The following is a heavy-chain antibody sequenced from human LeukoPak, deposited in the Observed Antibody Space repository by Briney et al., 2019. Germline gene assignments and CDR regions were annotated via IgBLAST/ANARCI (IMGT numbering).Heavy chain of an antibody. CDR3: GRSSDYYGMDV. Sequence: ASVRVSCKASGGTFSSYAISWVRQAPGHGLVWMGRIIPILGIANYAQKFQGRVTITADKSTSTAYMELSSLRSEDTAVYYCGRSSDYYGMDVWGQGTTVTVSS. J-gene: IGHJ6*02. CDR2: IIPILGIA. CDR1: GGTFSSYA. V-gene: IGHV1-69*04. D-gene: IGHD3-10*01.